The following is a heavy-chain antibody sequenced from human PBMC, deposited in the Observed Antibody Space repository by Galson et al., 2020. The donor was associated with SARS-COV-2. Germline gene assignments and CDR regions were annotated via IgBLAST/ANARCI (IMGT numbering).Heavy chain of an antibody. CDR3: VLLGTRFLGESHLDS. CDR2: INPSGGST. J-gene: IGHJ4*02. CDR1: GYTFTSYY. D-gene: IGHD1-26*01. Sequence: ASVTVSCKASGYTFTSYYMHWVRQAPGQGLEWMGIINPSGGSTSYAQKFQGRVTMTRDTSTSTVYMELSSLRSEDTAVYYCVLLGTRFLGESHLDSWGQGTRVTVSS. V-gene: IGHV1-46*01.